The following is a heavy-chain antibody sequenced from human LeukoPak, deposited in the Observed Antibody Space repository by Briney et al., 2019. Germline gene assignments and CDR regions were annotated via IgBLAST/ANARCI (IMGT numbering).Heavy chain of an antibody. Sequence: PGGSLRLSCAASGFTFSSYGMHWVRQAPGKGLDWVAFIRYDGSNKYYADSVKGRFTISRDNSKNTLYLQMNSLRAEDTAVYYCAKEGPNINWFDPWGQGTLVTVSS. D-gene: IGHD2/OR15-2a*01. CDR1: GFTFSSYG. J-gene: IGHJ5*02. CDR2: IRYDGSNK. V-gene: IGHV3-30*02. CDR3: AKEGPNINWFDP.